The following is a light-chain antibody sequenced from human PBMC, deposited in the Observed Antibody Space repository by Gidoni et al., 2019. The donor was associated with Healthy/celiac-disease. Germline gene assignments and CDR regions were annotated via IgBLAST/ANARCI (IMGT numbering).Light chain of an antibody. CDR1: QSISSY. J-gene: IGKJ4*01. CDR3: QQSYSTLLT. V-gene: IGKV1-39*01. CDR2: AAS. Sequence: DIQMTQSPYSLSASVGDRFTITCRASQSISSYLNWYQQKPGKAPKLLIYAASSLQSGVPSRFSGSGSGTDFTLTISSLQPEDFATYYCQQSYSTLLTFGGGTKVEIK.